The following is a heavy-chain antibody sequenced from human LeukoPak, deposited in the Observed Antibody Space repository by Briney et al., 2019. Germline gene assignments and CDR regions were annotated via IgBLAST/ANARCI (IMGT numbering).Heavy chain of an antibody. CDR3: AIKGLPYYDFWSGPYYMDV. CDR1: GYTFTSYY. Sequence: ASVKVSCKASGYTFTSYYMHWVRQAPGQGLEWMGIINPSGGSTSYAQKFQGGVTMTRDTSTSTVYMELSSLRSEDTAVYYCAIKGLPYYDFWSGPYYMDVWGKGTTVTVSS. J-gene: IGHJ6*03. CDR2: INPSGGST. D-gene: IGHD3-3*01. V-gene: IGHV1-46*01.